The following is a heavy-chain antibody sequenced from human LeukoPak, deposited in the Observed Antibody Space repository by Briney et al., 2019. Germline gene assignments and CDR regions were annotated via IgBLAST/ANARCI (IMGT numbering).Heavy chain of an antibody. Sequence: ASVKVSCKASGYTFTSYGISWVRQAPGQGLEWMGWISAYNGNTNYAQKLQGRVTMTTDTSTSTAYMELRSLRSDDTAVYYCARDRNIVVVPVAIVLPSSTGGWFDPWGQGTLVTVSS. D-gene: IGHD2-2*01. CDR2: ISAYNGNT. CDR1: GYTFTSYG. CDR3: ARDRNIVVVPVAIVLPSSTGGWFDP. V-gene: IGHV1-18*01. J-gene: IGHJ5*02.